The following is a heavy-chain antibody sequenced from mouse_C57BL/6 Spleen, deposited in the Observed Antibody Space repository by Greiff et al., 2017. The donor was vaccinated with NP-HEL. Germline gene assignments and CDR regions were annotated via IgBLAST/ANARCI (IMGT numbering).Heavy chain of an antibody. J-gene: IGHJ1*03. D-gene: IGHD2-4*01. CDR2: ISSGSSTI. Sequence: EVKVVESGGGLVKPGGSLKLSCAASGFTFSDYGMHWVRQAPEKGLEWVAYISSGSSTIYYADTVKGRFTISRDNAKNTLFLQMTSLRSEDTAMYYCARGEVYDYDWYFDVWGTGTTVTVSS. CDR1: GFTFSDYG. CDR3: ARGEVYDYDWYFDV. V-gene: IGHV5-17*01.